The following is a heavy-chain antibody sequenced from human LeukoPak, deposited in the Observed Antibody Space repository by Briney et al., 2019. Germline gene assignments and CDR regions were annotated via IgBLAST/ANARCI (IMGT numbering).Heavy chain of an antibody. D-gene: IGHD3-22*01. CDR2: INHSGST. CDR1: GGSFSGYY. J-gene: IGHJ3*02. Sequence: PSETLSLTCAVYGGSFSGYYWSWIRQPPGKGLEWIGEINHSGSTNYNPSLKSRVTISVDTSKNQFSLKLSSVTAADTAVYYCARLRAMIVVVIQFDAFDIWGQGTMVTVSS. V-gene: IGHV4-34*01. CDR3: ARLRAMIVVVIQFDAFDI.